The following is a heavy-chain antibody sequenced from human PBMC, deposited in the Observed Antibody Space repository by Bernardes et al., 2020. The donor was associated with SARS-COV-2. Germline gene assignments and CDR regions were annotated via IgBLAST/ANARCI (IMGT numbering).Heavy chain of an antibody. V-gene: IGHV3-23*01. Sequence: GGSLRLSCTASGFTFSSYVMSWVRQAPGKGLEWVSSISDGAGRTFYADSVTGRFIISRDNSKNTLYLQKNSLRAEDTAVYYCAKDGSFYASGSYYYYWG. J-gene: IGHJ4*01. CDR3: AKDGSFYASGSYYYY. D-gene: IGHD3-10*01. CDR2: ISDGAGRT. CDR1: GFTFSSYV.